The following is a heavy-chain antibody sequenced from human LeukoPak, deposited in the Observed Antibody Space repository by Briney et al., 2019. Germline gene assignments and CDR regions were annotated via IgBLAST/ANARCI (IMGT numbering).Heavy chain of an antibody. J-gene: IGHJ6*03. CDR1: GFTFSSHW. CDR2: INQDGSQK. Sequence: GGSLRLSCAASGFTFSSHWMTWVRQAPGKGLEWVANINQDGSQKYYVDSVMGRFTIYRDNAKNSLYLQLNNLRAEDTAVYYCAKVRLGYCSGGSCSRGGTPMDVWGKGTTVTISS. D-gene: IGHD2-15*01. V-gene: IGHV3-7*01. CDR3: AKVRLGYCSGGSCSRGGTPMDV.